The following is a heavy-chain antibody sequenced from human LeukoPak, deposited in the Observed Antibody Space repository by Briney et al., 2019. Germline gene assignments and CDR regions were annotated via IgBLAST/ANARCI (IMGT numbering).Heavy chain of an antibody. CDR2: IKQDGSEK. CDR1: GFTFSSYW. CDR3: ASVHSSGYYMIFDY. V-gene: IGHV3-7*01. D-gene: IGHD3-22*01. J-gene: IGHJ4*02. Sequence: PGGSLRLSCAASGFTFSSYWMSWVRQAPGKGLEWVANIKQDGSEKYYVDSVKGRFTISRDNAKNSLYLQMNSLRAEDTAVYYCASVHSSGYYMIFDYWGQGTLVTVSS.